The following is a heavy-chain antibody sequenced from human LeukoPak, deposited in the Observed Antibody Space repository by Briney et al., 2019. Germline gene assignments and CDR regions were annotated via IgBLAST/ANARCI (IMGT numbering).Heavy chain of an antibody. CDR1: GFTFTTYW. D-gene: IGHD4-17*01. CDR2: INSDGSIT. V-gene: IGHV3-74*01. Sequence: GGSLRLSCAASGFTFTTYWMHWVRQAPGKGLVWVSHINSDGSITSYADSVKGRFTISRDNAKNTLYLQMNSLRAEDTAVYYCARESGIYGDYPYYFDYWGQGTLVTVSS. J-gene: IGHJ4*02. CDR3: ARESGIYGDYPYYFDY.